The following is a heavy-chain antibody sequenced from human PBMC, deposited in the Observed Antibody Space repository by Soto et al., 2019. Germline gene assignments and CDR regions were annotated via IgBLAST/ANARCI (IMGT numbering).Heavy chain of an antibody. CDR2: IWYDGSNK. Sequence: QVQLVESGGGVVQPGRSMRLSCAASGFTFSSYGMHWVRQAPGKGLEWVAVIWYDGSNKYYADSVKGRFTISRDNSKNTLSLQMNSLRAEDTAVYYCARVRIDYFDYWGQGTLVTVSS. J-gene: IGHJ4*02. V-gene: IGHV3-33*01. D-gene: IGHD3-10*01. CDR1: GFTFSSYG. CDR3: ARVRIDYFDY.